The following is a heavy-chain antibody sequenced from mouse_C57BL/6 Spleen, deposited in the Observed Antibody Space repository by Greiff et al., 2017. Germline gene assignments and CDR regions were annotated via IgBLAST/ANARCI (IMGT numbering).Heavy chain of an antibody. Sequence: QVQLQQSGAELARPGASVKLSCKASGYTFTSYGISWVKQRPGQGLEWIGEIYPRSGNTYYNEKFKGKATLTADQSSSTAYMELRSLTSEDSAVYFCARFGTTVVANYAMDYWGQGTSVTVSS. CDR2: IYPRSGNT. V-gene: IGHV1-81*01. D-gene: IGHD1-1*01. CDR3: ARFGTTVVANYAMDY. J-gene: IGHJ4*01. CDR1: GYTFTSYG.